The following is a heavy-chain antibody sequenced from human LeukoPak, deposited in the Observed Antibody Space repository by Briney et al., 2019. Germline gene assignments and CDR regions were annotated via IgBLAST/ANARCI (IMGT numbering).Heavy chain of an antibody. J-gene: IGHJ4*02. CDR3: ATYYDTGGYKFNY. Sequence: SETLSLTCAVSGGSISNDNWWSWVRQPPGEGLEWIGEVLHSGNTNYNPSLRSRITISVDKSKNQFSLELNSVTAADTAVYYCATYYDTGGYKFNYWGQGILVTVSS. CDR2: VLHSGNT. V-gene: IGHV4-4*02. D-gene: IGHD3-22*01. CDR1: GGSISNDNW.